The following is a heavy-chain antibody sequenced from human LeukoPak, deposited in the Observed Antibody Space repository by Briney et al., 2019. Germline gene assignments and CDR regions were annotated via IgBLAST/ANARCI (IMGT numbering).Heavy chain of an antibody. V-gene: IGHV4-39*01. D-gene: IGHD3-22*01. CDR1: GGXISSSSYY. CDR3: ARRTNVGDSSGYYYYDYFDY. J-gene: IGHJ4*02. Sequence: SETLSLTCTVSGGXISSSSYYWGWIRQPPGKRLEWIGSIYYSGSTYYNPSLKSRVTISVDTSKNQFSLKLSCVTAADTAVYYCARRTNVGDSSGYYYYDYFDYWGQGTLVTVSS. CDR2: IYYSGST.